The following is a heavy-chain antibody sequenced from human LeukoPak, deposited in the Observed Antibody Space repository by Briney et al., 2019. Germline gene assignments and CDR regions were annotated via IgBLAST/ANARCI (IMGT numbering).Heavy chain of an antibody. J-gene: IGHJ4*02. CDR3: ARASHRDIVVVPAATRGLDY. Sequence: KPSETLSLTCAVYGGSFSGYYWSWIRQPPGKGLEWIGEINHSGSTNYNPSLKSRVTISVDTSKNQFSLKLSSVTAADTAVYYCARASHRDIVVVPAATRGLDYWGQGTLVTVSS. D-gene: IGHD2-2*01. CDR1: GGSFSGYY. CDR2: INHSGST. V-gene: IGHV4-34*01.